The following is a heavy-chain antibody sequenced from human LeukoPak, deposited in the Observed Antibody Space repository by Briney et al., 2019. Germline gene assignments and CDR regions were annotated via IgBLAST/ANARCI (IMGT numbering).Heavy chain of an antibody. CDR1: GFTFSSYA. Sequence: GGSLRLSCAASGFTFSSYAMHWVRQAPGKGLEWVAVISYDGSNKYYADSVKGRFTISRDSSKNTLYLQMNSLRAEDTAVYYCARSMVRGVIGVLDYWGQGTLVTVSS. CDR2: ISYDGSNK. V-gene: IGHV3-30-3*01. D-gene: IGHD3-10*01. J-gene: IGHJ4*02. CDR3: ARSMVRGVIGVLDY.